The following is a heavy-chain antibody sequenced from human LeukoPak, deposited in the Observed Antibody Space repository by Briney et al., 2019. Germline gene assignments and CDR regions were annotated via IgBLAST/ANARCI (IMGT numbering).Heavy chain of an antibody. J-gene: IGHJ4*02. D-gene: IGHD6-13*01. CDR2: INTNNGNA. CDR1: GYTFTNHN. Sequence: ASVKLSCKASGYTFTNHNNNWIRQAPGPGLEWMGGINTNNGNADYAQKFQGRVTLTTDTSTGTAYMELRSLISDNTAIYYCARISSSSWYNWGQGTLVTISS. CDR3: ARISSSSWYN. V-gene: IGHV1-18*01.